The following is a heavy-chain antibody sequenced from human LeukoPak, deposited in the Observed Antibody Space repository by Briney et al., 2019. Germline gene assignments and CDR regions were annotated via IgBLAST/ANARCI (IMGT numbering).Heavy chain of an antibody. CDR2: ISGSGGST. CDR1: GFTFSNAW. V-gene: IGHV3-23*01. J-gene: IGHJ4*02. CDR3: AKDRTIFGG. D-gene: IGHD3-3*01. Sequence: PGGSLRLSCVVSGFTFSNAWMSWVRQAPGKGLEWVSAISGSGGSTYYADSVKGRFTISRDNSKNTLYLQMNSLRAEDTAVYYCAKDRTIFGGWGQGTLVTVSS.